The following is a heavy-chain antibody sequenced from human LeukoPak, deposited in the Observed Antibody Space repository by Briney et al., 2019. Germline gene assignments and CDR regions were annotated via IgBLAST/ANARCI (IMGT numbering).Heavy chain of an antibody. Sequence: SETLSLXCTVSGGSISSYYWSWIRQPPGKGLEWIGYIYYSGSTNYNPSLKSRVTISVDTSKNQFSLKLSSVTAADTAVYYCARTAMVEYYFDYWGQGTLVTVSS. V-gene: IGHV4-59*01. CDR2: IYYSGST. D-gene: IGHD5-18*01. CDR1: GGSISSYY. CDR3: ARTAMVEYYFDY. J-gene: IGHJ4*02.